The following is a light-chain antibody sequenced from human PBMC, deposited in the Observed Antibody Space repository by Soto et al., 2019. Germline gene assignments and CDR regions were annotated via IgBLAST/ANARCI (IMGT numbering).Light chain of an antibody. J-gene: IGKJ2*01. CDR1: QSISSSY. CDR2: GAS. Sequence: EIVLTQSPGTLSLSPGERATLSCRASQSISSSYLAWYQQKPGQAPRLLIYGASSRATGIPDSFSGSGSGTDITLTICRLEPEDSAVYYCQQYGSSPYTFGQGTKLEIK. V-gene: IGKV3-20*01. CDR3: QQYGSSPYT.